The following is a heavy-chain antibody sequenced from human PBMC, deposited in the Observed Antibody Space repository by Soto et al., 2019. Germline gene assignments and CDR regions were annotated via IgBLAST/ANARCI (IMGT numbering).Heavy chain of an antibody. CDR3: ARAMVRGVSRTVYFDD. CDR1: GCPFRNYA. CDR2: IIPIFGTA. D-gene: IGHD3-10*01. V-gene: IGHV1-69*13. Sequence: CSVKVSCKASGCPFRNYAISWVRQAPGQGLEWMGGIIPIFGTANYVQKFQGRVTITADESTSTAYMEFSSLRSEDTAVCYCARAMVRGVSRTVYFDDWGQGTLVTVSS. J-gene: IGHJ4*02.